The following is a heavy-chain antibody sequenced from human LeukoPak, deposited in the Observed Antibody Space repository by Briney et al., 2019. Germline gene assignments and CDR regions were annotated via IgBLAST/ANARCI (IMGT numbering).Heavy chain of an antibody. D-gene: IGHD3-10*01. Sequence: SETLSLTCTVSGGSISSYYWSWIRQPPGKGLEWIGYIYYSGSTNYNPSLKSRVTISVDTSKNQFSLKLSSVTAADTAVYYCARADLEEYYGSGNWFDPWGQGTLVTVSS. J-gene: IGHJ5*02. CDR3: ARADLEEYYGSGNWFDP. V-gene: IGHV4-59*08. CDR2: IYYSGST. CDR1: GGSISSYY.